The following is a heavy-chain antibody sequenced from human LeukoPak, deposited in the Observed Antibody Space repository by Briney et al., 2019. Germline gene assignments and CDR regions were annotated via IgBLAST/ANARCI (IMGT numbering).Heavy chain of an antibody. V-gene: IGHV1-69*13. Sequence: SVKVSCKASGGTFSSYAISWVRQAPGQGLEWMGGIIPTFGTANYAQKFQGRVTITADESTSTAYMELSSLRSEDTAVYYCARDAYDSSGPKAFDIWGQGTMVTVSS. D-gene: IGHD3-22*01. J-gene: IGHJ3*02. CDR2: IIPTFGTA. CDR1: GGTFSSYA. CDR3: ARDAYDSSGPKAFDI.